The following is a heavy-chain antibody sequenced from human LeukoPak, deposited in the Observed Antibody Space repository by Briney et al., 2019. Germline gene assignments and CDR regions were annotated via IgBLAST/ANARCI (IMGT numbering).Heavy chain of an antibody. Sequence: EGSLRLSCAASGFTFNTYSMNWVRQAPGKGLEWLSYVKSGNYDIQYADSVTGRFTVSRDSATNSLYLQMNDLKAEDTAVYYCARDSDWAFDYWGQGSLVTVSS. D-gene: IGHD3-9*01. CDR2: VKSGNYDI. V-gene: IGHV3-48*01. CDR1: GFTFNTYS. CDR3: ARDSDWAFDY. J-gene: IGHJ4*02.